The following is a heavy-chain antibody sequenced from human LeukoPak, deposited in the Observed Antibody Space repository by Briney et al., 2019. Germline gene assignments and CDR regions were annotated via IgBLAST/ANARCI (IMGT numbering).Heavy chain of an antibody. D-gene: IGHD2-2*01. CDR1: GYTFTSYA. V-gene: IGHV1-3*01. Sequence: ASVNVSFKASGYTFTSYAMHWVRQAPGQRLEWMGWINAGNGNTKYSQKFQGRVTITRDTSASTAYMELSSLRSEDTAVYYCARTLRTSQLGYDYWGQGTLVTVSS. CDR3: ARTLRTSQLGYDY. J-gene: IGHJ4*02. CDR2: INAGNGNT.